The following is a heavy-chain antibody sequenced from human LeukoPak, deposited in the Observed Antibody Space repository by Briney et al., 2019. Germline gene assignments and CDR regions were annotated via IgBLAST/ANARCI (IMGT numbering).Heavy chain of an antibody. CDR2: IYYSGST. V-gene: IGHV4-59*12. CDR3: ARGLYDFWSGYSRFGMDV. D-gene: IGHD3-3*01. Sequence: SETLSLTCTVSGGSISSYYWSWIRQPPGKGLEWIGYIYYSGSTNYNPSLKSRVTISVDTSKNQFSLKLSSVTAADTAVYYCARGLYDFWSGYSRFGMDVWGQGTTVTVSS. J-gene: IGHJ6*02. CDR1: GGSISSYY.